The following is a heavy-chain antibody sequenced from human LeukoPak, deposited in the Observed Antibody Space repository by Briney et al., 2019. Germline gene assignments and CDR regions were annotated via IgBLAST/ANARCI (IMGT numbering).Heavy chain of an antibody. D-gene: IGHD3-22*01. CDR2: VYYSGST. J-gene: IGHJ2*01. V-gene: IGHV4-59*01. CDR1: GFSFSSYS. CDR3: ARDYSGYSYFDL. Sequence: PGGSLRLSCAASGFSFSSYSMNWVRQAPGKGLEWIGYVYYSGSTNYNPSLKSRVTISVDTSKNQFSLKLSSVTAADTAVYYCARDYSGYSYFDLWGRGTLVTVSS.